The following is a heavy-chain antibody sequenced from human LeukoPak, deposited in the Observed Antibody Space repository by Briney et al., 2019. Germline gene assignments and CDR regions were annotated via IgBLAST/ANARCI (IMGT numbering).Heavy chain of an antibody. J-gene: IGHJ4*02. CDR3: ARNYDSSGYGY. Sequence: SVKVSCKASGGTFSSYAISWVRQAPGQGLEWMGRIIPILGLANYAQKFQGRVTITADKSTSTAYMELSSLRSEDTAVYYCARNYDSSGYGYWGQGTLVTVSS. D-gene: IGHD3-22*01. CDR1: GGTFSSYA. V-gene: IGHV1-69*04. CDR2: IIPILGLA.